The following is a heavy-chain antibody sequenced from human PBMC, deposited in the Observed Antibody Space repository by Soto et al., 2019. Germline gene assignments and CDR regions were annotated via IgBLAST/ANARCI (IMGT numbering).Heavy chain of an antibody. Sequence: PSETLSLTCPFCGGAFSDYYWNWIRQPPGKGLEWIGEINLSGSTNYNPSLKSRVTISVDTSKSQFSLRLSSVTAADTAVYYCAREPVVVVPNTPVQHYWGQGTLVT. D-gene: IGHD2-15*01. CDR1: GGAFSDYY. J-gene: IGHJ4*02. V-gene: IGHV4-34*01. CDR2: INLSGST. CDR3: AREPVVVVPNTPVQHY.